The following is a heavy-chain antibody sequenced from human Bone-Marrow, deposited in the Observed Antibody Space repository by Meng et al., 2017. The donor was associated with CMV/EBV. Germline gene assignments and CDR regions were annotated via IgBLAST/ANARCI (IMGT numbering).Heavy chain of an antibody. D-gene: IGHD6-6*01. V-gene: IGHV3-11*04. CDR2: ISSSGSTI. Sequence: GESLKISCAASGFTFSDYYMSWIRQAPGEGLEWVSYISSSGSTIYYADSVKGRFTISRDNAKNSLYLQMNSLRAEDTAVYYCAREASTSSSNAYYYYYGMDVWGQGTTVTVSS. CDR3: AREASTSSSNAYYYYYGMDV. J-gene: IGHJ6*02. CDR1: GFTFSDYY.